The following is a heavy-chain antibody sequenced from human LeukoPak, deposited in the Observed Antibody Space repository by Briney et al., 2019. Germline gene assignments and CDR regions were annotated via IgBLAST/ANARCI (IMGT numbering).Heavy chain of an antibody. Sequence: ASVKVSCKASGYTFTGYFMHWVRQAPGQGPEWMGWNNPNSGGTNYAQKFQGRVTMTRDTSINTTYMELSRLKSDDTAVYYCARDVRRNNSSHIDCWGQGALVTVSS. V-gene: IGHV1-2*02. J-gene: IGHJ4*02. CDR3: ARDVRRNNSSHIDC. CDR2: NNPNSGGT. D-gene: IGHD6-13*01. CDR1: GYTFTGYF.